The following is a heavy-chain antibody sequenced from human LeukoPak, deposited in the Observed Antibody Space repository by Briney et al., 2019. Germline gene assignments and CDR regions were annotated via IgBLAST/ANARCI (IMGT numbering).Heavy chain of an antibody. J-gene: IGHJ3*02. CDR3: ARDSTHYLWSGSRAGPNAFDI. V-gene: IGHV3-7*01. CDR1: GFTFSTSW. D-gene: IGHD3-3*01. Sequence: GGSLRLSCAASGFTFSTSWMTWVRQAPGKGLEWVASINGDGSEIHYVDSVKGRFTISRDNAKDSLYLQMNSLRAEDTAVYYCARDSTHYLWSGSRAGPNAFDIWGQGTMVTVSS. CDR2: INGDGSEI.